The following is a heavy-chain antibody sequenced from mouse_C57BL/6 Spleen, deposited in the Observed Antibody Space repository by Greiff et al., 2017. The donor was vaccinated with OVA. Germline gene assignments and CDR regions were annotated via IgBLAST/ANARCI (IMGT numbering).Heavy chain of an antibody. CDR3: ARDFYYYGSSSFAY. V-gene: IGHV5-4*01. Sequence: EVKLMESGGGLVKPGGSLKLSCAASGFTFSSYAMSWVRQTPEKRLEWVATISDGGSYTYYPDNVKGRFTISRDNAKNNLYLQMSHLKSEDTAMYYCARDFYYYGSSSFAYWGQGTLVTVSA. J-gene: IGHJ3*01. CDR1: GFTFSSYA. D-gene: IGHD1-1*01. CDR2: ISDGGSYT.